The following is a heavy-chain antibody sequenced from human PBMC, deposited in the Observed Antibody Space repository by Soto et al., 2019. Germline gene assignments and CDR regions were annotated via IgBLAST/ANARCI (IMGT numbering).Heavy chain of an antibody. CDR1: GYTFTGYY. V-gene: IGHV1-2*04. Sequence: QVQLVQSGAEVKKPGASVKVSCKASGYTFTGYYMHWVRQAPGQGLEWMGWINPNSGGTNYAQKFKGWVTMTRDTSISTAYMELSRMRSDDTAVYYCARGTATIYCSGGSCSENWFDPWGQGTLVTVSS. D-gene: IGHD2-15*01. CDR3: ARGTATIYCSGGSCSENWFDP. CDR2: INPNSGGT. J-gene: IGHJ5*02.